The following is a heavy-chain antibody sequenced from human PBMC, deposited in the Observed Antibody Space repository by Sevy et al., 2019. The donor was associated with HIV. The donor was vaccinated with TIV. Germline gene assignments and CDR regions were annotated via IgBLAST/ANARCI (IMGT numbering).Heavy chain of an antibody. CDR1: GFNFRNFW. CDR3: VRDKEVGASILDA. V-gene: IGHV3-7*03. CDR2: IKQDGSEA. Sequence: GGSLRLSCVASGFNFRNFWMTWVPQAPGKGLEWVADIKQDGSEAYYVDSVKGRFTISRDNAKNSLYLQMNSLRDEDTAMYFCVRDKEVGASILDAWGQGTPVTVSS. D-gene: IGHD1-26*01. J-gene: IGHJ5*02.